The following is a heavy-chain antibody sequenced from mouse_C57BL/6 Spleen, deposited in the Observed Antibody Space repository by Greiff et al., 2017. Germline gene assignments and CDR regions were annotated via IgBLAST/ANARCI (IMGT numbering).Heavy chain of an antibody. D-gene: IGHD2-3*01. J-gene: IGHJ2*02. Sequence: EVMLVESGGGLVKPGGSLKLSCAASGFTFSDYGMHWVRQAPEKGLEWVAYISSGSSTIYYADTVKGRFTISRDNAKNTLFLQMTSLRSEDTAMYYCARDIISDDGYPDYWGQGTSLTVSS. V-gene: IGHV5-17*01. CDR3: ARDIISDDGYPDY. CDR2: ISSGSSTI. CDR1: GFTFSDYG.